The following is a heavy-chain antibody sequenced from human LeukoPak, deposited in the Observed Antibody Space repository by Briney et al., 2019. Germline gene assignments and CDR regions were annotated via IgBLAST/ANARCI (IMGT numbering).Heavy chain of an antibody. Sequence: SSETLSLTCTVSGGSISSYYWSWIRQPAGKGLEWIGRIYSGGNTNYNPSLKSRVTMSVDTSKKQFSLKLSSVAAADTAVYYCARGSVITFGGVTQTGGNWFDLWGQGTLVTVSS. J-gene: IGHJ5*02. CDR1: GGSISSYY. CDR2: IYSGGNT. D-gene: IGHD3-16*01. V-gene: IGHV4-4*07. CDR3: ARGSVITFGGVTQTGGNWFDL.